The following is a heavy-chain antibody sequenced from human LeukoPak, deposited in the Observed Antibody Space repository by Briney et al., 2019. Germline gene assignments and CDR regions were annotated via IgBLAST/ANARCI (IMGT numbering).Heavy chain of an antibody. CDR1: GRSLDSGNFY. J-gene: IGHJ4*02. D-gene: IGHD6-13*01. CDR3: ARDRETSSWSDY. V-gene: IGHV4-30-4*08. CDR2: IYFSGNT. Sequence: SETLSLTCTVSGRSLDSGNFYWSWIRQPPGKGLEWIGYIYFSGNTYYNPSLKSRVTISVDRSKNQFSLKLSSVAAADTAVYYCARDRETSSWSDYWGQGTLVTVSS.